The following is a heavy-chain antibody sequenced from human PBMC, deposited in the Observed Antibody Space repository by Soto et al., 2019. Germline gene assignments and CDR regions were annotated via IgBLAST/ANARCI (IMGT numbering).Heavy chain of an antibody. J-gene: IGHJ4*02. D-gene: IGHD1-26*01. CDR1: GFIFRDWF. CDR3: GTGAQGFDY. V-gene: IGHV3-11*04. CDR2: ISKDSGRAT. Sequence: GGSLRLSCAASGFIFRDWFMSWIRQAPGKGLEWISYISKDSGRATRYADSVKGRFTISRDNAKNSLFLQMSSLRAGDTAVYYCGTGAQGFDYWGQGALVTVSS.